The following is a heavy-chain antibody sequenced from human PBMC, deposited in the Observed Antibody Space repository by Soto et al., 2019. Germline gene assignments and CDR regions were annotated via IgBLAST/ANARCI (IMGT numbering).Heavy chain of an antibody. CDR3: ARVWEPDAFDI. CDR1: GYAVTSYY. J-gene: IGHJ3*02. D-gene: IGHD1-26*01. CDR2: INPSGGST. Sequence: ASVKVSCKASGYAVTSYYMHWVRQAPGQGLEWMGIINPSGGSTSYAQKFQGRVTMTRDTSTSTVYMELSSLRSEDTAVYYCARVWEPDAFDIWGQGTMVTVSS. V-gene: IGHV1-46*01.